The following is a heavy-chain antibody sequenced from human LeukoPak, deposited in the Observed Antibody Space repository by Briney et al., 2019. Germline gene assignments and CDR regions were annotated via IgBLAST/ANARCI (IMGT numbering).Heavy chain of an antibody. D-gene: IGHD3-22*01. J-gene: IGHJ4*02. CDR1: GASISSGGYG. CDR2: IYYSGTT. Sequence: SPTLSLICTVSGASISSGGYGWSWIREQPGKGPEWIGYIYYSGTTHYNPSLKSRASISVDTSKNQFSLKLSSVTAADTAVYYCARGGRSMIVNYWGQGTLVTVSS. CDR3: ARGGRSMIVNY. V-gene: IGHV4-31*03.